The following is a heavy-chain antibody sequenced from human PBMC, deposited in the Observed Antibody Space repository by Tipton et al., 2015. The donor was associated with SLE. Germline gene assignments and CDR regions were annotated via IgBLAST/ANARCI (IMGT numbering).Heavy chain of an antibody. J-gene: IGHJ4*02. CDR2: ISSSSSYI. CDR3: AREREGDGYNYYYFDY. D-gene: IGHD5-24*01. CDR1: GFTFSSYS. V-gene: IGHV3-21*01. Sequence: SLRLSCAASGFTFSSYSMNWVRQAPGKGLEWVSSISSSSSYIYYADSVKGRFTISRDNAKNSLYLQMNSLRAEDTAVYYCAREREGDGYNYYYFDYWGQGTLVTVSS.